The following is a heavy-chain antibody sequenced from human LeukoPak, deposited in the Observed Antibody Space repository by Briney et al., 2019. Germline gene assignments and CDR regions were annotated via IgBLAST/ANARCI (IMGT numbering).Heavy chain of an antibody. J-gene: IGHJ4*02. CDR3: ARGWYYGSGSYFDY. CDR1: GYTFTSNA. V-gene: IGHV1-3*04. D-gene: IGHD3-10*01. Sequence: ASVTVSFTASGYTFTSNAMHWVRQAPGQRPEWMGWINTGNGNTKYSQKLQGRVTISRDTSANTAYMEVSSLRSEDTAVYSCARGWYYGSGSYFDYWGQGTLVTVSS. CDR2: INTGNGNT.